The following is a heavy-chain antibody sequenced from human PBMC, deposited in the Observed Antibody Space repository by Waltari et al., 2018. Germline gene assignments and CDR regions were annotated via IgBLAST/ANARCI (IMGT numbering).Heavy chain of an antibody. V-gene: IGHV1-69*10. D-gene: IGHD3-3*01. CDR2: IVAILGIS. CDR3: AGGVRIFGVVRWFDP. CDR1: GGTLNSAA. J-gene: IGHJ5*02. Sequence: QVQLVQSGAEVKKPGSSVKVCCKTSGGTLNSAAIPLGRQAPGQSLEWMGGIVAILGISNHAPKFQGRVTITADTSTGTGYMEWSSLGSDDTAVYYCAGGVRIFGVVRWFDPWGQGTLVTVSS.